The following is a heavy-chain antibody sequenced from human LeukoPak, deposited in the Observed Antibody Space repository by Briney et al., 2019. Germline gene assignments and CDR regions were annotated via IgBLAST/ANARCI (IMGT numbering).Heavy chain of an antibody. CDR1: GFTFSSYA. Sequence: GRSLRLSCAASGFTFSSYAMHWVRQAPGKGLEWVAVISYDGSNKYYADSVKGRFTISRDNSKNTLYLQMNSLRAEDTAVYYCARDHIQQQLVQRYYYYGMDVWGQGTTVTVSS. CDR3: ARDHIQQQLVQRYYYYGMDV. D-gene: IGHD6-13*01. J-gene: IGHJ6*02. V-gene: IGHV3-30*04. CDR2: ISYDGSNK.